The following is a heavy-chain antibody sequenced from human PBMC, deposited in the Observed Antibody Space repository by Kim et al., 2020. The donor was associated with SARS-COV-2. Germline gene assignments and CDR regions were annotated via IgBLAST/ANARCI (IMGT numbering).Heavy chain of an antibody. CDR3: ARICGGDCHMGDY. CDR1: GFTFSSYA. V-gene: IGHV3-30*04. Sequence: GGSLRLSCAASGFTFSSYAMHWVRQAPGKGLEWVAVISYDGSNKYYADSVKGRFTISRDNSKNTLYLQMNSLRAEDTAVYYCARICGGDCHMGDYWGQGTLVTVSS. CDR2: ISYDGSNK. J-gene: IGHJ4*02. D-gene: IGHD2-21*02.